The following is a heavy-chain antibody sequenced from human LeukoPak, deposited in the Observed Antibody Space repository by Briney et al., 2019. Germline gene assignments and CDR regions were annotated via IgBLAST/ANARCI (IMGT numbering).Heavy chain of an antibody. CDR3: TTSSGIYGGPSTGTPYYYFGMDV. CDR1: GFTFGDYA. V-gene: IGHV3-49*03. J-gene: IGHJ6*02. Sequence: GGSLRLSCTTSGFTFGDYAMNWFRQAPGKGLEWVSFIRSKPYGGSTEYAASVKGRFTISRDDSKSIAYLQMNSLKTEDTAVYYCTTSSGIYGGPSTGTPYYYFGMDVWGQGTTVTVSS. CDR2: IRSKPYGGST. D-gene: IGHD4-23*01.